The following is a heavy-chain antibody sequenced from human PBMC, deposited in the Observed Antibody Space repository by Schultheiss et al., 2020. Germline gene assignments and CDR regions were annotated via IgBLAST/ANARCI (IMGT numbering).Heavy chain of an antibody. CDR3: ARDPSVFGRYSSGWTYYYGMDV. D-gene: IGHD6-19*01. CDR1: GFTFSSYS. CDR2: IWYDGSNK. Sequence: GGSLRLSCAASGFTFSSYSMNWVRQAPGKRLEWVAVIWYDGSNKYYADSVKGRFTISRDNSKNTLYLQMNSLRAEDTAVYYCARDPSVFGRYSSGWTYYYGMDVWGKGTTVTVSS. V-gene: IGHV3-33*08. J-gene: IGHJ6*04.